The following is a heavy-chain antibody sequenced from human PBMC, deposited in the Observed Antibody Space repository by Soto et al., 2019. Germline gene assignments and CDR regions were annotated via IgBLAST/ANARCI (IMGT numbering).Heavy chain of an antibody. J-gene: IGHJ5*02. CDR2: ISGSGGGT. D-gene: IGHD3-10*01. CDR1: GFTFNIYA. V-gene: IGHV3-23*01. Sequence: GGSLRLSCAASGFTFNIYAMSWVRQAPGKGLEWVSAISGSGGGTYYADSVKGRFTISRDNSNNTLYLQMSSLRAEDTAVYYCAKDRSTYYLVPPFDPWGQGTLVTVSS. CDR3: AKDRSTYYLVPPFDP.